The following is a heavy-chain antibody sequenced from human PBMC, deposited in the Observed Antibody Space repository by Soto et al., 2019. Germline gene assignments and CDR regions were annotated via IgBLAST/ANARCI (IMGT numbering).Heavy chain of an antibody. CDR1: SVSNAW. J-gene: IGHJ4*02. CDR3: TTETRGWDRN. V-gene: IGHV3-15*07. D-gene: IGHD6-19*01. CDR2: IKSKTDGGTT. Sequence: SVSNAWMNWVRQAPGKGLEWVGRIKSKTDGGTTDYAAPVKGRFTISRDDSKNTLYLQMNSLKTEDTAVYYCTTETRGWDRNWCQGSQVTVSS.